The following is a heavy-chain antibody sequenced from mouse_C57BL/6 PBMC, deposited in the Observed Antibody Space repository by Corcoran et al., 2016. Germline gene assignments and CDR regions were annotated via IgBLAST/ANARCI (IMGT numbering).Heavy chain of an antibody. CDR1: GYTFTSYG. Sequence: QVQLQQSGAELARPGASVKLSCKASGYTFTSYGISWVKQRTGQGLEWIGEIYPRSGNTYYNEKFKGKATLTADKSSSTAYMELRSLTSEDSAVYFCAVITTVSHFDYWGQGTTLTVSS. V-gene: IGHV1-81*01. CDR2: IYPRSGNT. J-gene: IGHJ2*01. CDR3: AVITTVSHFDY. D-gene: IGHD1-1*01.